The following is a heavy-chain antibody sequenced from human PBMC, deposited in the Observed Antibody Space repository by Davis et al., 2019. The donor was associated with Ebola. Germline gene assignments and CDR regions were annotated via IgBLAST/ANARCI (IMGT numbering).Heavy chain of an antibody. D-gene: IGHD1-7*01. CDR1: GFTFSSYW. J-gene: IGHJ3*02. Sequence: ESLKISCVASGFTFSSYWMNWVRQAPGKGLEWVANIKQDGSEKYYVESVKGRFTISRDNAENSLFLQLSSLRAEDTAVYYCARGTNSASDIWGQGTMVTVSS. CDR2: IKQDGSEK. V-gene: IGHV3-7*01. CDR3: ARGTNSASDI.